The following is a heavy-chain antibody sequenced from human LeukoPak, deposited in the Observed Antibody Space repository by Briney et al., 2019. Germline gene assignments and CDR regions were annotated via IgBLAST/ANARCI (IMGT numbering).Heavy chain of an antibody. CDR1: GGSISSGGYY. CDR2: IYYSGST. D-gene: IGHD3-22*01. Sequence: RPSQTLSLTSTVSGGSISSGGYYWSWIRQHPGKGLEWIGYIYYSGSTYYNPSLKSRVTISVDTSKNQFSLKLSSVTAADTAVYYCARNYYDSSGYYHEALFDYWGQGTLVTVSS. CDR3: ARNYYDSSGYYHEALFDY. V-gene: IGHV4-31*03. J-gene: IGHJ4*02.